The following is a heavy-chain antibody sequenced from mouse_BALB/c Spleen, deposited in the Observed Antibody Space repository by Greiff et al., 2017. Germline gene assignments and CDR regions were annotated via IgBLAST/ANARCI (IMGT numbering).Heavy chain of an antibody. CDR3: ANYYGSSYGFAY. V-gene: IGHV1-54*03. J-gene: IGHJ3*01. CDR1: GYAFTNYL. Sequence: VQLHQSGAELVRPGTSVKVSCKASGYAFTNYLIEWVKQRPGQGLAWIGVINPGSGGTNYNEKFKGKATLTSDKSSSTAYMQLSSLTSDDSAVYFCANYYGSSYGFAYWGQGTLVTVSA. CDR2: INPGSGGT. D-gene: IGHD1-1*01.